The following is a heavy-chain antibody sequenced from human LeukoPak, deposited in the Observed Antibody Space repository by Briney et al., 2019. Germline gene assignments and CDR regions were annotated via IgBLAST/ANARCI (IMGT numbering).Heavy chain of an antibody. J-gene: IGHJ3*02. D-gene: IGHD1-26*01. CDR2: INPSGGST. CDR1: GYTFTSYY. V-gene: IGHV1-46*01. CDR3: ARAYSGILDAFDI. Sequence: GASVKVSCKASGYTFTSYYMHWVRQAPGQGLEWMGIINPSGGSTSYAQKLQGRVTMTTDTSTSTAYMELRSLRSDDTAVYYCARAYSGILDAFDIWGQGTMVTVSS.